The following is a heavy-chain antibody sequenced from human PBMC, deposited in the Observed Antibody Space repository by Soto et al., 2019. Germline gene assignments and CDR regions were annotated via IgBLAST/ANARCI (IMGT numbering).Heavy chain of an antibody. D-gene: IGHD3-10*01. CDR1: GYTFTSYG. CDR2: INPSGGST. V-gene: IGHV1-46*01. J-gene: IGHJ6*02. CDR3: ARERITMVRGVIINYYYGMDV. Sequence: GASVKVSCKASGYTFTSYGISWVRQAPGQGLEWMGIINPSGGSTSYAQKFQGRVTMTRDTSTSTVYMELSSLRSEDTAVYYCARERITMVRGVIINYYYGMDVWGQGTTVTVSS.